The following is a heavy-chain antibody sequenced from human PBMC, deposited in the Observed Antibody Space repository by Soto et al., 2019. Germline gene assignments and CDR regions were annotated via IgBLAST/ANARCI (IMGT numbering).Heavy chain of an antibody. CDR1: SDSISYGYY. CDR2: IFHSGTT. J-gene: IGHJ5*02. V-gene: IGHV4-38-2*01. D-gene: IGHD1-26*01. CDR3: ARRGSRSTSALPSYDA. Sequence: PSETLSLTCAVSSDSISYGYYCDWIRQPPGKGLEWIGSIFHSGTTHYNPSLKSRLTISMDTSKTQFSLKLTSVTAADTAVYYCARRGSRSTSALPSYDAWGQGILVTVSS.